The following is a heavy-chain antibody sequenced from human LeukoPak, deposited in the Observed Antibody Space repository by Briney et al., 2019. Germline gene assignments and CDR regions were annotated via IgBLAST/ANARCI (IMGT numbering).Heavy chain of an antibody. V-gene: IGHV1-8*01. Sequence: ASVKVSCKASGYTFTSYDFNWERQATIHRPEWMGWMSPNSGDTGYAQKFQDRVTMTRNTSISTAYMELSSLRSDDTAVYYCARGPPNWGYDYWGPGTLVTVSS. D-gene: IGHD7-27*01. J-gene: IGHJ4*02. CDR2: MSPNSGDT. CDR3: ARGPPNWGYDY. CDR1: GYTFTSYD.